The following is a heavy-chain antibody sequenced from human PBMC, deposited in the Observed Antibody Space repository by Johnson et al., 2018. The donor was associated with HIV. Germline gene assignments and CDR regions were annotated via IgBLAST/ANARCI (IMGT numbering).Heavy chain of an antibody. J-gene: IGHJ3*02. CDR3: TGRDLLRAFDI. V-gene: IGHV3-11*04. Sequence: QVQLVESGGGLVKPGGSLRLSCAASGFSFGDYYMSWIRQAPGKGLEWISYISSDGSTIDYADSVKGRFTISRDNGNNSLYLQMNSLRADDAAVYYCTGRDLLRAFDIWGQGTMVTVSS. CDR2: ISSDGSTI. D-gene: IGHD2-15*01. CDR1: GFSFGDYY.